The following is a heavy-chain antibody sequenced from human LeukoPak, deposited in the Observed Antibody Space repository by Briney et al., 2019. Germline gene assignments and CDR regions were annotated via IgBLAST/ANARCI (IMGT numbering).Heavy chain of an antibody. CDR3: ARDVAYSAFDY. D-gene: IGHD4-11*01. J-gene: IGHJ4*02. CDR2: ISSTSSYT. CDR1: GFTFSDYY. V-gene: IGHV3-11*05. Sequence: PGGSLRLSCAASGFTFSDYYMSWIRQAPGKGLEWVSYISSTSSYTNYADSVKGRFTISRDNAKNSLSLQMNTLRAEDTAVYYCARDVAYSAFDYWGQGTLVTVSS.